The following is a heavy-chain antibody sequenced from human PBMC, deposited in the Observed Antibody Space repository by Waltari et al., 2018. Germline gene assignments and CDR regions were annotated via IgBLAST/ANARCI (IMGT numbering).Heavy chain of an antibody. CDR1: GARVSSNSAA. CDR2: TYYRSKWYN. D-gene: IGHD1-26*01. V-gene: IGHV6-1*01. Sequence: QVQLQQSGPGLVKPSQTLSLTCAISGARVSSNSAAWHWIRQSPSRGLEWLGRTYYRSKWYNEYAVSVKSRININPDISKNQFSLQLNSVTPEDTAVYYCARGGVGSTAGFDYWGQETLVTVSS. J-gene: IGHJ4*02. CDR3: ARGGVGSTAGFDY.